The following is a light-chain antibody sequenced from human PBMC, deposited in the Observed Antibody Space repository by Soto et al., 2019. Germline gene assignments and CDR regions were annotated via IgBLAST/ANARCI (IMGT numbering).Light chain of an antibody. J-gene: IGLJ2*01. Sequence: QSALTQPASVSGSPGQSITISCTGTSSDVGGHSSVSWFQQHPGKAPKLMIYDVSNRPSGVSNRFSGSKSGNTASLTISGLQAEDEADYYCSSYTDSYTVSFGGGTKVTVL. CDR1: SSDVGGHSS. CDR3: SSYTDSYTVS. CDR2: DVS. V-gene: IGLV2-14*03.